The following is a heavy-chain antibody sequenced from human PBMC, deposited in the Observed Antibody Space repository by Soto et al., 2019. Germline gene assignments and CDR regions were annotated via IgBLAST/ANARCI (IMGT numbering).Heavy chain of an antibody. D-gene: IGHD3-22*01. CDR3: AKTTYYYDSSGYYPYYFDY. J-gene: IGHJ4*02. Sequence: PGGSLRLSCAASGFTFSSYAMIWVRQAPGKGLEWVSAISGSGGSTYYADSVKGRFTISRDNSKNTLYLQMNSLRAEDTAVYYCAKTTYYYDSSGYYPYYFDYWGQGTLVTVSS. CDR2: ISGSGGST. CDR1: GFTFSSYA. V-gene: IGHV3-23*01.